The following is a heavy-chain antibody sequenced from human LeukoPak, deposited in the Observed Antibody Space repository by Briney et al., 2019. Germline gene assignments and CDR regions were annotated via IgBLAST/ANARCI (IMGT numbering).Heavy chain of an antibody. CDR1: GFRFSDSW. V-gene: IGHV3-7*05. CDR2: IHEDAGEK. CDR3: ASSKDHYCHY. J-gene: IGHJ4*02. Sequence: PGGSLSLSCAASGFRFSDSWMTWVRQTPGKGLQWVASIHEDAGEKQYVESVRGRFTISRDNAKNSLYLQMNSLRVEETAVYYCASSKDHYCHYWGQGTLVTVSS.